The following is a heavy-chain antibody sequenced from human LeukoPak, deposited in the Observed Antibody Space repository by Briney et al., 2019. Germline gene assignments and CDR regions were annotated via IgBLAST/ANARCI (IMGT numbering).Heavy chain of an antibody. CDR1: GYTFTSYY. CDR2: SNPTGSST. J-gene: IGHJ4*02. D-gene: IGHD2-8*02. V-gene: IGHV1-46*01. CDR3: AREESGGYFDY. Sequence: GASVKVSCKASGYTFTSYYVHWVRQAPGQGLEWMGLSNPTGSSTNYAQKFRGRVTMTRDTSTTTVYMELSSLRSEDTAVYYCAREESGGYFDYWGQGTLVTVSS.